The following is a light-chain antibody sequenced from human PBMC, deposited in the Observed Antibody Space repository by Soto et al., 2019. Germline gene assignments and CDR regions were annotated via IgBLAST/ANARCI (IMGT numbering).Light chain of an antibody. CDR2: GAS. CDR1: QSVSSSY. J-gene: IGKJ4*01. V-gene: IGKV3-20*01. CDR3: QQYGSSLGVT. Sequence: EIVLTQSPGTLSLPPGERATLSCRASQSVSSSYLAWYQQKPGQAPRLLIYGASSRATGIPDRFSGSGSGTDFTLTIRRLEPEDFAVYYCQQYGSSLGVTFGGGNTGDIK.